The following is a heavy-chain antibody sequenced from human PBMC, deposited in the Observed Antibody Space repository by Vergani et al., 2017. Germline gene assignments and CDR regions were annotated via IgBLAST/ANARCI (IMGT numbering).Heavy chain of an antibody. CDR3: AREGEVLLWFGELVAWFDP. Sequence: QVQLVQSGAEVKKPGSSVKVSCKASGGTFSSYAISWVRQAPGQGLEWMGRIIPIFGTANYAQKFQGRVTITADESTSTAYMELSSLRSEDTAVDYCAREGEVLLWFGELVAWFDPWGQGTLVTVSS. CDR2: IIPIFGTA. CDR1: GGTFSSYA. J-gene: IGHJ5*02. V-gene: IGHV1-69*18. D-gene: IGHD3-10*01.